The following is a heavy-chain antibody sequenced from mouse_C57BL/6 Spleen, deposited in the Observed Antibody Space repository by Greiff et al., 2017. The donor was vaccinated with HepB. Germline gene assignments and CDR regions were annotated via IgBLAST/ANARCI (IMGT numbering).Heavy chain of an antibody. Sequence: EVKLMESGGGLVQSGRSLRLSCATSGFTFSDFYMEWVRQAPGKGLEWIAASRNKANDYTTEYSASVKGRFIVSRDTSQSILYLQMNALRAEDTAIYYCARDADGGYYAMDYWGQGTSVTVSS. J-gene: IGHJ4*01. CDR3: ARDADGGYYAMDY. CDR2: SRNKANDYTT. V-gene: IGHV7-1*01. D-gene: IGHD2-3*01. CDR1: GFTFSDFY.